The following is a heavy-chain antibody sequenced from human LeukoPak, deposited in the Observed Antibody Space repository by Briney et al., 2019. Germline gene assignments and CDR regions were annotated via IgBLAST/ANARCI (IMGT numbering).Heavy chain of an antibody. V-gene: IGHV3-9*01. J-gene: IGHJ4*02. Sequence: PGGSLRLSCAASGFTFDDYAMHWVRQAPGKGLEWVSGISWNSGSIGYADSVKGRFTISRDNAKNSLYLQMNSLRAEDTALYYCAKSPIAAAGGYYFDYWGQGTLVTASS. CDR1: GFTFDDYA. D-gene: IGHD6-13*01. CDR3: AKSPIAAAGGYYFDY. CDR2: ISWNSGSI.